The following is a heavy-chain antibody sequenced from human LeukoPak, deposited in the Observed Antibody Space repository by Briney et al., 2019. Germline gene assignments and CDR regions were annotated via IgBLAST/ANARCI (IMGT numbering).Heavy chain of an antibody. V-gene: IGHV7-4-1*02. CDR3: ARPRAVAGTAVAY. Sequence: ASVKVSCKASGYTFTSYGIHWVRQAPGQGLEWMGWINTNTGNPTYVQGFTGRFVFSLDTSVSTAYLQISSLKAEDTAVYYCARPRAVAGTAVAYWGQGTLVTVSA. CDR2: INTNTGNP. CDR1: GYTFTSYG. J-gene: IGHJ4*02. D-gene: IGHD6-19*01.